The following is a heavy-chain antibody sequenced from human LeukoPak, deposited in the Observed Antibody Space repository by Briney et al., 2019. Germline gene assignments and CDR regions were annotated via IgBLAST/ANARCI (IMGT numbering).Heavy chain of an antibody. CDR1: GFTFDDYA. CDR3: AKSEGYYYDSSGYKNYFDY. CDR2: ISWNSGSI. V-gene: IGHV3-9*01. D-gene: IGHD3-22*01. Sequence: GWSLRLSCAASGFTFDDYAMHWVRQAPGKGLEWVSGISWNSGSIGYADSVKGRFTISRDNAKNSLYLQMNSLRAEDTALYYCAKSEGYYYDSSGYKNYFDYWGQGTLVTVSS. J-gene: IGHJ4*02.